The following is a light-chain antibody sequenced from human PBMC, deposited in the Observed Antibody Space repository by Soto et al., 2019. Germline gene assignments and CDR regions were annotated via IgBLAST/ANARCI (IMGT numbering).Light chain of an antibody. CDR3: QQYHTSPYP. V-gene: IGKV3-20*01. Sequence: EIVLTQSPGTLSLSPGERVTLSCRASQSVTSRHLAWYQQKPGQAPRLLIFAASGRPPTIPSRFSGSGSGTDFTRTISRLEAEDVAVYCSQQYHTSPYPFGQGARLESK. J-gene: IGKJ2*01. CDR2: AAS. CDR1: QSVTSRH.